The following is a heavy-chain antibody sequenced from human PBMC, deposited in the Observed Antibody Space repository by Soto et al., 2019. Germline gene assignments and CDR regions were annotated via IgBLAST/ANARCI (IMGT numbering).Heavy chain of an antibody. D-gene: IGHD1-26*01. J-gene: IGHJ4*02. CDR2: ISGSGGST. CDR3: AKHRGLLVGVIDY. Sequence: HPGGSLRLSCAASGFTFSSYAMSWVRQAPGKGLEWVSAISGSGGSTYYADSVKGRFTISRDNSKNTLYLQMNSLRAEDTAVYYCAKHRGLLVGVIDYWGQGTLVTVSS. CDR1: GFTFSSYA. V-gene: IGHV3-23*01.